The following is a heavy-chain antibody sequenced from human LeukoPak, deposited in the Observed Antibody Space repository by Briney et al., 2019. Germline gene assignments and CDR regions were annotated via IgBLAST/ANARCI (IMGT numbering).Heavy chain of an antibody. CDR2: IKSKTDGGTT. Sequence: PGGSLRLSCAASGFTFSNAWMSWVRQAPGKGLEWVGRIKSKTDGGTTDYAAPVKGRFTISRDDSKSTLYLQMNSLKTEDTAVYYCTTDIVVVPAAIGRYWGQGTLVTVSS. D-gene: IGHD2-2*01. V-gene: IGHV3-15*01. CDR3: TTDIVVVPAAIGRY. CDR1: GFTFSNAW. J-gene: IGHJ4*02.